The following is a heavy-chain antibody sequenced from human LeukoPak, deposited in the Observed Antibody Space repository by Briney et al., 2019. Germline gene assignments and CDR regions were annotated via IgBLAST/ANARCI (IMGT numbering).Heavy chain of an antibody. J-gene: IGHJ4*02. V-gene: IGHV3-30*18. Sequence: GGSLSLSCAASGFTFSSYGMHWVRQAPGKGLEWVAVISYDGSNKYYADSVKGRFTISRDNSKNTLYLQMNSLRAEDTAVYYCAKDGRYGSGSYYDYWGQGTLVTVSS. D-gene: IGHD3-10*01. CDR3: AKDGRYGSGSYYDY. CDR2: ISYDGSNK. CDR1: GFTFSSYG.